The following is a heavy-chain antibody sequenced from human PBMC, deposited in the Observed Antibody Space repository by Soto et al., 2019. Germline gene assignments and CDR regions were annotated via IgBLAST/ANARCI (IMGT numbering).Heavy chain of an antibody. V-gene: IGHV3-74*01. J-gene: IGHJ3*02. CDR3: KRGGDIHAFDM. CDR2: VNNDGSGT. D-gene: IGHD2-15*01. CDR1: GFTFSSYW. Sequence: EVQLVESGGGLVQPGGSLRLSCAASGFTFSSYWMHWVRQAPGKGLVWVSRVNNDGSGTIYADSVKGRFTISRDNAKNTVYLEMNSLRAEDTALYFWKRGGDIHAFDMWGQGTMVTVSS.